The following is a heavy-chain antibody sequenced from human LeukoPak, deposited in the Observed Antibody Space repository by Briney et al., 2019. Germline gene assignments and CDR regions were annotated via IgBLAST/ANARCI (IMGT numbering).Heavy chain of an antibody. V-gene: IGHV3-30*02. J-gene: IGHJ4*02. Sequence: PGGSLRLSCAASGFTFSSYGMHWVRQAPGKGLEWVAFIRYDGSNKFYADSVKGRFTISRDNSKNTLYLQMNSLRAEDTAVYYCARSDVLLWFGELSRNVYFDYWGQGTLVTVSS. CDR1: GFTFSSYG. D-gene: IGHD3-10*01. CDR2: IRYDGSNK. CDR3: ARSDVLLWFGELSRNVYFDY.